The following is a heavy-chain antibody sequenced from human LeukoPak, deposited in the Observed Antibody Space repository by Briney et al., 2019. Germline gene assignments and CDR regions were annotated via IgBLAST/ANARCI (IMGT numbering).Heavy chain of an antibody. J-gene: IGHJ4*02. CDR1: GGSISSSSYY. Sequence: SETLSLTRTVSGGSISSSSYYWGWIGQPPGKGLEWIGNIYYSGRTYYSPSLKSRVTISVDTSKNQFSLKLSFVTAADTAVYYCARSSGSYYYWGQGTLVTVSS. V-gene: IGHV4-39*01. CDR2: IYYSGRT. D-gene: IGHD1-26*01. CDR3: ARSSGSYYY.